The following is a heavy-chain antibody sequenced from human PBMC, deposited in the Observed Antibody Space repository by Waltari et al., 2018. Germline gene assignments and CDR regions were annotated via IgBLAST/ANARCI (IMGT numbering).Heavy chain of an antibody. CDR3: ARRFYYDSSGYYYLDYFDY. V-gene: IGHV1-8*03. J-gene: IGHJ4*02. Sequence: QVQLVQSGAEVKKPGASVKVSCKASGYTFTSYAINWVRQAPGQGPEWMGWMNPNSGNTGYAQKFQGRVTITRNTSISTAYMELSSLRSEDTAVYYCARRFYYDSSGYYYLDYFDYWGQGTLVTVSS. CDR2: MNPNSGNT. CDR1: GYTFTSYA. D-gene: IGHD3-22*01.